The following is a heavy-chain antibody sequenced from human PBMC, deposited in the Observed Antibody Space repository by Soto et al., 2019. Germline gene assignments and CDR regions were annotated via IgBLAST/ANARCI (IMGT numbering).Heavy chain of an antibody. J-gene: IGHJ4*02. CDR2: ISYDGSKK. CDR1: GFTFSSYA. Sequence: GGSLRLSCAASGFTFSSYALHWVRQAPGKGLEWVAMISYDGSKKYYADSVKGRFIISRDNSKNTVYLQVNSLRAEDTAVYYCARDPDFWGQGTLVTVSS. V-gene: IGHV3-30-3*01. CDR3: ARDPDF.